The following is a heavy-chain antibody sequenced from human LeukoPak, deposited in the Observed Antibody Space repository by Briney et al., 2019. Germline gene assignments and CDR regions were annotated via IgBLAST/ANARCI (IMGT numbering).Heavy chain of an antibody. Sequence: ASVKVSCKASGYTFTSYGISWVRQAPGQGLEWMGWMNPNSGNTGYAQKFQGRVTMTRNTSISTAYMELSSLRSEDTAVYYCARGRVFTIMITFGGVTDYYMDVWGKGTTVTISS. CDR1: GYTFTSYG. J-gene: IGHJ6*03. CDR2: MNPNSGNT. V-gene: IGHV1-8*02. D-gene: IGHD3-16*01. CDR3: ARGRVFTIMITFGGVTDYYMDV.